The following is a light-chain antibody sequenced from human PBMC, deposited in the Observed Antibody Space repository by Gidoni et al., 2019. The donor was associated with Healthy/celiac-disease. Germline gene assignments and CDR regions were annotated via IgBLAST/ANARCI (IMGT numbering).Light chain of an antibody. Sequence: EIVSTQSPGTLSLSPGERATLSCRASQSVSSSYLAWYQQKPGQAPRLLIYGASSRATGIPDRFSGSGSGTDFTLTISRLEPEDFAVYYCQQYGSSPFLYTFGQGTQLEIK. CDR2: GAS. J-gene: IGKJ2*01. CDR1: QSVSSSY. V-gene: IGKV3-20*01. CDR3: QQYGSSPFLYT.